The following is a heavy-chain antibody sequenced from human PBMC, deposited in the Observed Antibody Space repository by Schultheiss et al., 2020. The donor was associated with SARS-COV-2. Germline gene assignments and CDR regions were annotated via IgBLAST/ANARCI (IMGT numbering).Heavy chain of an antibody. V-gene: IGHV3-48*02. J-gene: IGHJ4*02. CDR2: ISSSSSTI. Sequence: GGSLRLSCAASGFTFSSYSMNWVRQAPGKGLEWVSYISSSSSTIYYADSVKGRFTISRDNAKNSLYLQMNSLRDEDTAVYYCARGTSGSWDTGSFDYWGQGTRVTVYS. CDR1: GFTFSSYS. CDR3: ARGTSGSWDTGSFDY. D-gene: IGHD1-26*01.